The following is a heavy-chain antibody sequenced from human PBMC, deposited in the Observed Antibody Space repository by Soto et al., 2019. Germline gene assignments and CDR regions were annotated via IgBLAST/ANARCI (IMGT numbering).Heavy chain of an antibody. CDR3: ARVAWQLRAYFDY. V-gene: IGHV4-34*01. CDR1: GGSFSGYY. Sequence: PSETLSLTCAVYGGSFSGYYWSWIRQPPGKGLEWIGEINHSGGTNYNPSLKSRVTISVDTSRNQFSLKLSSVTAADTAVYYCARVAWQLRAYFDYWGQGTLVTRSS. CDR2: INHSGGT. D-gene: IGHD1-26*01. J-gene: IGHJ4*02.